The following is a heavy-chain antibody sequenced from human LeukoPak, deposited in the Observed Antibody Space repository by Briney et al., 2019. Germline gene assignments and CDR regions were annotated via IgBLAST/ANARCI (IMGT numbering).Heavy chain of an antibody. CDR1: GYSIRSGYY. J-gene: IGHJ4*02. Sequence: SETLSLTCAVSGYSIRSGYYWGWIRQPPGKGLEWIGSIYHGGSTYYNPSLKSRVTISVDTSKNQFSLKLRSVTAADTAVYYCAGWFGELLSIFTYWGQGALVTVSS. CDR2: IYHGGST. D-gene: IGHD3-10*01. CDR3: AGWFGELLSIFTY. V-gene: IGHV4-38-2*01.